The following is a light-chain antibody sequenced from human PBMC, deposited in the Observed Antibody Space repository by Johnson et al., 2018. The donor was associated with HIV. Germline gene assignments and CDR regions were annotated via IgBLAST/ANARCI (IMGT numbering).Light chain of an antibody. CDR3: GTWDSSLSALYV. Sequence: QPVLTQPPSVSAAPGQKVTISCSGSSSNIGNNYVSWYQQLPGTAPKLLIYDNTKRPSGIPDRFSGSKSGTSATLGITGLQTGDEADYYCGTWDSSLSALYVFGTGTKVTVL. J-gene: IGLJ1*01. CDR1: SSNIGNNY. CDR2: DNT. V-gene: IGLV1-51*01.